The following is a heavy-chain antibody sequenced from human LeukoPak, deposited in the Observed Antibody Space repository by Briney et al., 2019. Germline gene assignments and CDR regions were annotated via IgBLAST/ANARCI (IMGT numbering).Heavy chain of an antibody. Sequence: SETLSLTCTVSGGSISSYYWSWIRQPPGKGLEWIGYIYYSGSTHYNPSLKSRVTISVDTSKNQFSLKLNSVTAADTAVYYCARTTEDCSSTSCYQYWLDPWGQGTLVTVSS. D-gene: IGHD2-2*01. CDR3: ARTTEDCSSTSCYQYWLDP. CDR2: IYYSGST. V-gene: IGHV4-59*01. J-gene: IGHJ5*02. CDR1: GGSISSYY.